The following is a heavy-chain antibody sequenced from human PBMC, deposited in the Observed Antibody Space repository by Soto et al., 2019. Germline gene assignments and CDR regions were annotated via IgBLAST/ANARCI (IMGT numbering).Heavy chain of an antibody. V-gene: IGHV4-34*01. CDR3: ARVALIVVPAAILRYYYYGMDV. J-gene: IGHJ6*02. D-gene: IGHD2-2*01. Sequence: QVQLQQWGAGLLKPSETLSLTCAVYGGSFSGYYWSWIRQPPGKGLEWIGEINHSGSTNYNPSLKSRVTISVDTSKNQFSLKLSPVTAADTAVYYCARVALIVVPAAILRYYYYGMDVWGQGTTVTVSS. CDR1: GGSFSGYY. CDR2: INHSGST.